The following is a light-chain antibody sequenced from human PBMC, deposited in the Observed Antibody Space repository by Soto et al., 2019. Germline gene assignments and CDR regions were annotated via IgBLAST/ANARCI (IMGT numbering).Light chain of an antibody. CDR1: QSVSSY. J-gene: IGKJ1*01. Sequence: EIVLTQSPATLSLSPGERATLSCRASQSVSSYLAWYQQKPGQAPRLLIYDASNRATGIPARFSGSRSGTDFTLTISSLEPEDFAVYYCQQRSNWPTFGQGTKVDIK. V-gene: IGKV3-11*01. CDR3: QQRSNWPT. CDR2: DAS.